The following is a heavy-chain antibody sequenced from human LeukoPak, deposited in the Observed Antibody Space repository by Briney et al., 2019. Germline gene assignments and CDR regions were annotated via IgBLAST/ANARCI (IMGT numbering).Heavy chain of an antibody. Sequence: GESLKISCKGSGYSFTSYWIGWVRQMPGKGLEWMGIIYPGDSDTRYSPSFQGQVTISADKSISTAYLQWSSLKASDTAMYYCARTVGYYDSSGYYPDDNAFDIWGQGTMVTVSS. D-gene: IGHD3-22*01. CDR2: IYPGDSDT. CDR3: ARTVGYYDSSGYYPDDNAFDI. CDR1: GYSFTSYW. J-gene: IGHJ3*02. V-gene: IGHV5-51*01.